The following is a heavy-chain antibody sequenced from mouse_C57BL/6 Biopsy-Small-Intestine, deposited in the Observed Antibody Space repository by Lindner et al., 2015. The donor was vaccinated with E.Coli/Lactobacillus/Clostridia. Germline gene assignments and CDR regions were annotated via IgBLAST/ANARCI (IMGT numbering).Heavy chain of an antibody. CDR3: AREPLSYNYGMDV. CDR2: MNPGNGDA. V-gene: IGHV1S29*02. D-gene: IGHD1-1*01. CDR1: GYTFTGLY. Sequence: SVKVSCKASGYTFTGLYHALGAPGPGQRLEWMGWMNPGNGDAKYSQIFQGRVTFTRDTSASTAYMELSSLRSEDTAVYYCAREPLSYNYGMDVWGQGTTVTVSS. J-gene: IGHJ1*01.